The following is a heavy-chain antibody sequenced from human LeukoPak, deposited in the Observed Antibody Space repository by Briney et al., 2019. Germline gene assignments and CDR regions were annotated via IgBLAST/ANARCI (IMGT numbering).Heavy chain of an antibody. CDR3: ASQKTIPDDY. Sequence: PGRSLRLSCAASGFTFDDYAMHWVRQAPGKGLEWVSGISWNSGSIGYADSVKGRFTISRDNAKNSLYLQMNSLRAEDTAVYYCASQKTIPDDYWGQGTLVTVSS. CDR2: ISWNSGSI. CDR1: GFTFDDYA. V-gene: IGHV3-9*01. D-gene: IGHD3-3*01. J-gene: IGHJ4*02.